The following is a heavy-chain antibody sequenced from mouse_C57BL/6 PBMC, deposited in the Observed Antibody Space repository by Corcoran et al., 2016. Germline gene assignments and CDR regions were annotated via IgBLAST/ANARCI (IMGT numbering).Heavy chain of an antibody. CDR1: GYTFTDYS. CDR2: INPNNGGT. J-gene: IGHJ4*01. CDR3: ARRGKSGWAMDY. V-gene: IGHV1-26*01. D-gene: IGHD1-3*01. Sequence: EVQLQQSGPELVKPGASVKISCKSSGYTFTDYSMNWVKQSHGKSLAWIGDINPNNGGTSYNQKFKGKATLTVDKSSSTAYMELRSLTSEDSAVYDCARRGKSGWAMDYWCQGTSVTVSS.